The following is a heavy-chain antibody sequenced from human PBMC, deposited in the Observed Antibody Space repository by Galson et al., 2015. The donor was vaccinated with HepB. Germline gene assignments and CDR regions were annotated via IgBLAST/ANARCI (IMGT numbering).Heavy chain of an antibody. J-gene: IGHJ4*02. CDR3: ARDRGFHSDSPAY. V-gene: IGHV3-33*01. CDR2: IWYDGSNK. Sequence: SLRLSCAASGFTFSSYGMHWVRQAPGKGLEWMGVIWYDGSNKYYADSVKGRFTISRDNSKNTLFLQMNSLRVEDTGIHYCARDRGFHSDSPAYWGQGTMVIVS. CDR1: GFTFSSYG. D-gene: IGHD1-26*01.